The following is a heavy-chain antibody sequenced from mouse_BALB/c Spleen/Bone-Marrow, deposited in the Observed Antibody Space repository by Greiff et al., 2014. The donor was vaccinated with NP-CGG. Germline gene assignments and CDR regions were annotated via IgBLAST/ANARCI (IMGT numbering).Heavy chain of an antibody. CDR3: ARRGPGFDY. CDR2: IYPGDGDT. Sequence: QVQLKESGAELVRPGSSVKISCKASGYAFSSYWMNWVKQRPGQGLEWIGQIYPGDGDTNYNGKSKGKATLTADKSSSTAYMQLSSLTSEDSAVYFCARRGPGFDYWGQGTTLTVSS. D-gene: IGHD3-3*01. J-gene: IGHJ2*01. V-gene: IGHV1-80*01. CDR1: GYAFSSYW.